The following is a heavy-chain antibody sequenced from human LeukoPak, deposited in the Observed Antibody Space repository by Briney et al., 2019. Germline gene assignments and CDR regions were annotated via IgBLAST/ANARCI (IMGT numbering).Heavy chain of an antibody. D-gene: IGHD1-20*01. CDR1: GFTLSTYW. CDR2: INSDGSTI. CDR3: ARVTVSSSEVIFDY. Sequence: GGSLRLSCAASGFTLSTYWMHWVPQAPGKGLVWVSRINSDGSTITYGDSVKGRFTISRDNAKNTLYLQMNSLRAEDTAVYYCARVTVSSSEVIFDYWGQGSLVTVSS. J-gene: IGHJ4*02. V-gene: IGHV3-74*01.